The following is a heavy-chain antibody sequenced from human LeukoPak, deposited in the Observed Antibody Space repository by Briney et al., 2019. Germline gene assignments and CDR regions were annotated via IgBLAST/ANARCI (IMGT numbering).Heavy chain of an antibody. CDR2: MNPNSGNT. V-gene: IGHV1-8*01. D-gene: IGHD6-19*01. J-gene: IGHJ6*02. CDR3: ARSSTWLNVYHYYGMDV. CDR1: GYTFTSYD. Sequence: ASVKVSCKASGYTFTSYDINWVRQATGQGLEWMGWMNPNSGNTGYAQSFQGRVTMTRNTSISTAYLELSSLRSEDTAVYYCARSSTWLNVYHYYGMDVWGQGTTVTVSS.